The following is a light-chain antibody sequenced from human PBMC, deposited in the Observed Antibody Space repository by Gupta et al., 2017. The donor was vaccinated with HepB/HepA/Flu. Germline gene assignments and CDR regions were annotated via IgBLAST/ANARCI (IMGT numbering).Light chain of an antibody. CDR2: GNS. CDR1: SSNIGAGFD. V-gene: IGLV1-40*01. Sequence: QSVLTQPPSVSGAPGQRVTISCTGSSSNIGAGFDVHWYQVLPGIAPKLLIPGNSDRPSGVPGRFSGSRSGTSASLAITGLQAEDEGDYYCQSYESSHHWVFGGGTKLTVL. CDR3: QSYESSHHWV. J-gene: IGLJ3*02.